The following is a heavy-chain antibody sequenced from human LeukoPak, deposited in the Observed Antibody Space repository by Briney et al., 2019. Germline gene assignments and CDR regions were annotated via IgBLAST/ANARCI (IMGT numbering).Heavy chain of an antibody. J-gene: IGHJ4*02. CDR2: IKQDGSEK. D-gene: IGHD6-13*01. CDR3: ARQYSSTWYYFDY. Sequence: GVSLRLSCAASGFTFSSYWMSWVRQAPGKGLEWVANIKQDGSEKYYVDSVKGRFTISRDNAKNSLYLQMNSLRAEDTAVYYCARQYSSTWYYFDYWGQGTLVTVSS. V-gene: IGHV3-7*01. CDR1: GFTFSSYW.